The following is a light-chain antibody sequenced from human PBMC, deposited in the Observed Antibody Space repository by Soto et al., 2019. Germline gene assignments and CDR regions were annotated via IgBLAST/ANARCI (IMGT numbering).Light chain of an antibody. CDR1: QSVSNNF. Sequence: EIVLTQSPGTLSLSPGERATLSCRASQSVSNNFLAWYQQKPGQAPRLLIYGASSRATGIPDRFSGSGSGTDFTLTISRLETEDFSVYYCQQYATSPPRTFGQGTKVDIK. CDR3: QQYATSPPRT. CDR2: GAS. J-gene: IGKJ1*01. V-gene: IGKV3-20*01.